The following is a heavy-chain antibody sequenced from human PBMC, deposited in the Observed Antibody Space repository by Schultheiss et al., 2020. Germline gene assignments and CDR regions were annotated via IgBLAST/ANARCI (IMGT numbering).Heavy chain of an antibody. D-gene: IGHD2-15*01. CDR2: ISSSSSYI. J-gene: IGHJ6*03. CDR3: AGRRGCSGGSCYSQDYYYYYYMDV. Sequence: GGSPRLSCAVYGGSLSGNYWSWIRQPPGKGLEWVSSISSSSSYIYYADSVKGRFTISRDNAKNSLYLQMNSLRAEDTAVYYCAGRRGCSGGSCYSQDYYYYYYMDVWGKGTTVTVSS. V-gene: IGHV3-21*01. CDR1: GGSLSGNY.